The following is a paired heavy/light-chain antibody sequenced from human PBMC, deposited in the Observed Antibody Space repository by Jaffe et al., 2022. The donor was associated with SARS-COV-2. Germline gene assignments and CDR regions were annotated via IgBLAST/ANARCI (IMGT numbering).Light chain of an antibody. J-gene: IGLJ3*02. CDR1: NIGTKN. V-gene: IGLV3-9*01. CDR2: RDS. CDR3: QVWDSSTVV. Sequence: SYELTQPLSVSVALGQTARITCGEDNIGTKNVHWYQQRPGQSPILVISRDSGRPSGIPERFSGSNSGNMATLTISSAQAGDEADYYCQVWDSSTVVFGGGTKLTVL.
Heavy chain of an antibody. CDR3: ARDRLQLDYFDY. CDR1: GFTFSTYN. J-gene: IGHJ4*02. D-gene: IGHD2-2*03. CDR2: INTRSNVI. V-gene: IGHV3-48*01. Sequence: EVQLVESGGGLAQPGGSLRLSCAASGFTFSTYNMNWVRQAPGKGLEWVSYINTRSNVIYYADSVKGRFTVSRDNAKNSLYLQMNSLRAEDTAVYYCARDRLQLDYFDYWGQGTLVTVSS.